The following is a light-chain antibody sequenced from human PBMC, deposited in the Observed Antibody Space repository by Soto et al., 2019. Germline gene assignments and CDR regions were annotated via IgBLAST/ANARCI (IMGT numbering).Light chain of an antibody. CDR3: QQYNNWPTIT. V-gene: IGKV3-15*01. CDR1: QSVLSN. J-gene: IGKJ5*01. Sequence: LTQSPATLSVSPGDRVTLSCRASQSVLSNLAWYHQTPRQSPRLXXYGASTRATGIPARISGSGSGTELTLTISSLQSEDFAAYDCQQYNNWPTITFGQGTRLEIK. CDR2: GAS.